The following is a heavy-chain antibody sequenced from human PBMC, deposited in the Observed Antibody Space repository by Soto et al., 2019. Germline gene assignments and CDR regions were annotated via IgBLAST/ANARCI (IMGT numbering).Heavy chain of an antibody. CDR2: ISYDGSNK. CDR3: AKDHIAAAGAGGFFDP. Sequence: QVQLVESGGGVVQPGRSLRLSCAASGFTFSSYGMHWVRQAPGKGLEWVAVISYDGSNKYYADSVKGRFTISRDNSKNTLDLQMNSLRAEDTDVYYCAKDHIAAAGAGGFFDPWGQGTLVTVSS. V-gene: IGHV3-30*18. D-gene: IGHD6-13*01. J-gene: IGHJ5*02. CDR1: GFTFSSYG.